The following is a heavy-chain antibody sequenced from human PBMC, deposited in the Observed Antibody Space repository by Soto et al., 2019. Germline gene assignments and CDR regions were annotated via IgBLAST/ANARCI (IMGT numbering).Heavy chain of an antibody. Sequence: GGSLRLSCAASGFTFSSYWMHWVRQAPGKGLVWVSRINSDGSSTSYADSVKGRFTISRDNSKNTLYLQMNSLRAEDTAVYYCARVSGSYYFDYLGQGTLLTVSS. D-gene: IGHD3-10*01. CDR2: INSDGSST. J-gene: IGHJ4*02. V-gene: IGHV3-74*01. CDR1: GFTFSSYW. CDR3: ARVSGSYYFDY.